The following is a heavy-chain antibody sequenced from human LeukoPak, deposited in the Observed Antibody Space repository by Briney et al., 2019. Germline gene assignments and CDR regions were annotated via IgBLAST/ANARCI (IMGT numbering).Heavy chain of an antibody. CDR2: IYYGGST. CDR1: GGSTSSSSHY. CDR3: AMGLRGRSWNWYFDL. Sequence: SETLSLTCTVSGGSTSSSSHYWGWIRQPPGKGLEWIGSIYYGGSTYYNPSLKSRVSISVDTSKNQFSLKLSSVTAADTAVYYCAMGLRGRSWNWYFDLWGRGTLVTVSS. V-gene: IGHV4-39*07. J-gene: IGHJ2*01. D-gene: IGHD3-10*01.